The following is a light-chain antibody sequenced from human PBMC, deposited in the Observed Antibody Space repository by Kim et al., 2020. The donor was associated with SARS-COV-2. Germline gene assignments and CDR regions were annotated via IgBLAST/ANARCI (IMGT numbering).Light chain of an antibody. CDR2: AAS. V-gene: IGKV1-39*01. CDR1: QSVSNY. CDR3: QQTYRTPYT. Sequence: ASLGARVTIACRADQSVSNYVSWIQQKPGKAPRLLIYAASKLQNGVPSRFSGSESGAEFTLTISSLLPEDFATYFCQQTYRTPYTFGRGTKVDIK. J-gene: IGKJ2*01.